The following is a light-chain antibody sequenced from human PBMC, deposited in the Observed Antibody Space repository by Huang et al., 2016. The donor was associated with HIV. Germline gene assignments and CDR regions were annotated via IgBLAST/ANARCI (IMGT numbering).Light chain of an antibody. V-gene: IGKV3-11*01. CDR1: QNVTDS. CDR3: QERIHWPRLT. Sequence: EIVLPQSPATLSLSPGERATLSCRASQNVTDSLAWFRQNPGQAPSLLIYRAANRATGTPARFSGSWSGTDFTLTISSLAPEEFAIYYCQERIHWPRLTFGGGTKVEIK. CDR2: RAA. J-gene: IGKJ4*01.